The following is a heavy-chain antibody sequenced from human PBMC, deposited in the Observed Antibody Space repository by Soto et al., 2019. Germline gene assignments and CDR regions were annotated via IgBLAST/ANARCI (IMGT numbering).Heavy chain of an antibody. Sequence: GASVKVSCKASGYTFNDYYIYWVRQAPGQGLEWMGWTNSDSGGTNYAQKFQGRVTMTRDTSITTAYMELRWLRSDDTAVYYCARLGTTVTTSDYWGQGTLVTVSS. D-gene: IGHD4-4*01. CDR1: GYTFNDYY. CDR2: TNSDSGGT. CDR3: ARLGTTVTTSDY. V-gene: IGHV1-2*02. J-gene: IGHJ4*02.